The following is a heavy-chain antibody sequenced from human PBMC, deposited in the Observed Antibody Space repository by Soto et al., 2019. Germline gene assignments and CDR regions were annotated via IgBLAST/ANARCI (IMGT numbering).Heavy chain of an antibody. CDR2: ISSSSTIT. J-gene: IGHJ4*02. CDR3: AAPYSPGHRLLVY. D-gene: IGHD3-3*01. V-gene: IGHV3-21*01. Sequence: GGSLRLSCVASGSTFSDYSVSWVRRAPGKGLEWLSSISSSSTITHYADSVKGRFAISRDNAKNSLYLQMNSLRAEDTAVYYCAAPYSPGHRLLVYWCQGTLVAVSS. CDR1: GSTFSDYS.